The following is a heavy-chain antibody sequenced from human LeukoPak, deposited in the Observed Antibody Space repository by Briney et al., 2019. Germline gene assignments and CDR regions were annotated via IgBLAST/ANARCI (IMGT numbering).Heavy chain of an antibody. Sequence: SETLSLTCTVSGGSISSYYWSWIRQPPGKGLEWIGYIYYSGSTNYNPSLKSRVTISVDTSKNQFSLKLSSVTAADTAVYYCARVYYYDSSGYWDCYYYMDVWGKGTTVTVSS. V-gene: IGHV4-59*01. CDR1: GGSISSYY. D-gene: IGHD3-22*01. CDR2: IYYSGST. CDR3: ARVYYYDSSGYWDCYYYMDV. J-gene: IGHJ6*03.